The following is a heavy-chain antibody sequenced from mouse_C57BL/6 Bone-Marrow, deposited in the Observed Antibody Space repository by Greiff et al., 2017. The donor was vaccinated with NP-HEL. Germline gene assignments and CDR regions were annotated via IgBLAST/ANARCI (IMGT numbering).Heavy chain of an antibody. V-gene: IGHV1-81*01. D-gene: IGHD1-1*01. Sequence: VQLQQSGAELARPGASVKLSCKASGYTFTSCGISWVKQRTGQGLEWIGEIYPRSGNTYYNEKFKGKATLTADKSSSTAYMELRSLTSEDSAVYFCARFYYYGSSSAWFAYWGQGTLVTVSA. CDR1: GYTFTSCG. CDR3: ARFYYYGSSSAWFAY. CDR2: IYPRSGNT. J-gene: IGHJ3*01.